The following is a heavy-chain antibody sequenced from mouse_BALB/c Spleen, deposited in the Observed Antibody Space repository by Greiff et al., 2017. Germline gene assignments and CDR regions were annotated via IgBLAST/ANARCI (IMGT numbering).Heavy chain of an antibody. CDR1: GFSLTSYG. CDR2: IWAGGST. D-gene: IGHD2-10*02. Sequence: VKLVESGPGLVAPSQSLSITCTVSGFSLTSYGVHWVRQPPGKGLEWLGVIWAGGSTNYNSALMSRLSISKDNSKSQVFLKMNSLQTDDTAMYYCARDSMVTSYAMDYWGQGTSVTVSS. J-gene: IGHJ4*01. CDR3: ARDSMVTSYAMDY. V-gene: IGHV2-9*02.